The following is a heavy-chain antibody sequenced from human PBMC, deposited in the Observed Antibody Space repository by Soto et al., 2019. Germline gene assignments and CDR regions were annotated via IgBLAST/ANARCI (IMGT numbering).Heavy chain of an antibody. V-gene: IGHV1-69*01. CDR3: ARDGSWFGELIGQAHP. J-gene: IGHJ5*02. CDR1: GGTFSNYA. Sequence: QVQLVQSGAEVKKPGSSVKVSCKASGGTFSNYAISWVRQAPGQGLEWMGGIIPIFGTANYAQKFQGRVTITADESTSTAYMELSSLRSEDTAVYYCARDGSWFGELIGQAHPWGQGTLVTVSS. D-gene: IGHD3-10*01. CDR2: IIPIFGTA.